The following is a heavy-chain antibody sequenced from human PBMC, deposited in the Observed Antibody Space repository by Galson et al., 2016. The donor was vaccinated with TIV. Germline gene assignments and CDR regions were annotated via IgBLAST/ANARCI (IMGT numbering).Heavy chain of an antibody. CDR3: ARAPIWGARGVILFDY. V-gene: IGHV4-30-4*08. Sequence: TLSLTCTVSGGSISDGDYYWSWIRQPPGKGLEWIGCIHYSGTSVYNPSLKSRVTISVDTSKSQVSLTLTSVAAADTAVYFCARAPIWGARGVILFDYWGLGPLVTVSA. CDR1: GGSISDGDYY. J-gene: IGHJ4*02. CDR2: IHYSGTS. D-gene: IGHD3-10*01.